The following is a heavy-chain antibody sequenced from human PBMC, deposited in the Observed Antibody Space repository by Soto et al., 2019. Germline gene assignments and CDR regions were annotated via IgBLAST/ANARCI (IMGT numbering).Heavy chain of an antibody. CDR3: ASRTLIAAAANYYYAMDV. CDR2: IIPIFRTA. CDR1: GGTFSSYA. D-gene: IGHD6-13*01. V-gene: IGHV1-69*06. J-gene: IGHJ6*02. Sequence: SVKVSCKVSGGTFSSYAISWVRQAPGQGLEWMGGIIPIFRTANYAQNFQGTVTITADKSTSTAYMELSSLRSEDTAVYYCASRTLIAAAANYYYAMDVWGQGTTVTVSS.